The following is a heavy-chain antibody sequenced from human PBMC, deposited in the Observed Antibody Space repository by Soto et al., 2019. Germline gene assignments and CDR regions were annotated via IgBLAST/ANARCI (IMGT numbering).Heavy chain of an antibody. J-gene: IGHJ6*02. CDR3: ASRGGVNWGGDYYYYGMDV. Sequence: PSETLSLTCAVYGGSFSGYYWSWIRQPPEKGLERIGEISHSGSTNYNPSLKSRVTISLYTSKNPFSLNLSSLTAADTAVYYCASRGGVNWGGDYYYYGMDVWGQGTTVTVSS. V-gene: IGHV4-34*01. D-gene: IGHD7-27*01. CDR1: GGSFSGYY. CDR2: ISHSGST.